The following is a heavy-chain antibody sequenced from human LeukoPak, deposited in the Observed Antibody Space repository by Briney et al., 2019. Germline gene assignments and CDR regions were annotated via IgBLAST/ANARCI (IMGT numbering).Heavy chain of an antibody. CDR2: ISSSSYI. V-gene: IGHV3-21*01. D-gene: IGHD5-24*01. CDR3: AKDASGMATMFDY. CDR1: GFTFSSYS. Sequence: GGSLRLSCAASGFTFSSYSMNWVRQAPGKGLEWVSSISSSSYIYYADSVKGRFTISRDNAKNSLYLQMNSLRAEDTAVYYCAKDASGMATMFDYWGQGTLVTVSS. J-gene: IGHJ4*02.